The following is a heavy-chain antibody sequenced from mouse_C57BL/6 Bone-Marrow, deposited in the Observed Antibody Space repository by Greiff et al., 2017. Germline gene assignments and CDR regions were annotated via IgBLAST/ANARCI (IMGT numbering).Heavy chain of an antibody. Sequence: EVQLKQSGAELVRPGASVKLSCTASGFNIKDDYMHWVKQRPEQGLEWIGWIDPENGDTEYASKFQGKATITADTSSNTAYLQLSSLTSEDTAVYYCTTCLLDAMDYWGQGTSVTVSS. CDR1: GFNIKDDY. D-gene: IGHD2-1*01. J-gene: IGHJ4*01. CDR3: TTCLLDAMDY. CDR2: IDPENGDT. V-gene: IGHV14-4*01.